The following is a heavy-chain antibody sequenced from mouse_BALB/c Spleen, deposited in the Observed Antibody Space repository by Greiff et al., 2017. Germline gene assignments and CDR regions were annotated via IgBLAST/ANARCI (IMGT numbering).Heavy chain of an antibody. J-gene: IGHJ3*01. V-gene: IGHV5-9-4*01. CDR1: GFTFSSYA. Sequence: EVQGVESGGGLVKPGGSLKLSCAASGFTFSSYAMSWVRQSPEKRLEWVAEISSGGSYTYYPDTVTGRFTISGDNAKNTLYLEMSSLRSEDTAMYYCAREGYGGFWGQGTLVTVSA. D-gene: IGHD2-10*02. CDR2: ISSGGSYT. CDR3: AREGYGGF.